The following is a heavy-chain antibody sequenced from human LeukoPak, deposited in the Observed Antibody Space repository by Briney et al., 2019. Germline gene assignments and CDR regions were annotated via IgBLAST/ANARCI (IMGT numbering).Heavy chain of an antibody. CDR1: GGSISSGGYY. D-gene: IGHD3-3*01. CDR2: IYTSGST. J-gene: IGHJ4*02. Sequence: SQTLSLTCTVSGGSISSGGYYWSWIRQPAGKGLEWIGRIYTSGSTNYNPSLKSRVTISVDTSKTQFSLKLSSVTAADTAVYYCARADLSDFWSGYYNYWGQGTLVTVSS. V-gene: IGHV4-61*02. CDR3: ARADLSDFWSGYYNY.